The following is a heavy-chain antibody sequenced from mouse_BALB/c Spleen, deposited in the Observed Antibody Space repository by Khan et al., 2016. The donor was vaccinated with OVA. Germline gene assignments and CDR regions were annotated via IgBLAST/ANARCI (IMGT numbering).Heavy chain of an antibody. D-gene: IGHD1-1*01. J-gene: IGHJ2*01. CDR2: ISYSVRT. Sequence: EVQLQESGPGLVKPSQSLSLTCTVTGYSITSDYAWNWIRQFPGNKLEWMGYISYSVRTSYNPSLKSRISITRDTSKNQFFLQLNSVTTEDTATYYCARSVTITTVVATDFDYWGQGTTLTVSS. CDR3: ARSVTITTVVATDFDY. V-gene: IGHV3-2*02. CDR1: GYSITSDYA.